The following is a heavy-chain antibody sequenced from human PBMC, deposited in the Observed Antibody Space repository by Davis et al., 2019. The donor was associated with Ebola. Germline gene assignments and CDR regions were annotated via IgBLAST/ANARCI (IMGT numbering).Heavy chain of an antibody. Sequence: GESLKISCAASGFTFSSYAMHWVRQAPGKGLEWVAVISYDGSNKYYADSVKGRFTISRDNAKNSLYLQMNSLRAEDTAVYYCARVTTVTNWGQGTLVTVSS. CDR1: GFTFSSYA. D-gene: IGHD4-17*01. V-gene: IGHV3-30-3*01. CDR2: ISYDGSNK. CDR3: ARVTTVTN. J-gene: IGHJ4*02.